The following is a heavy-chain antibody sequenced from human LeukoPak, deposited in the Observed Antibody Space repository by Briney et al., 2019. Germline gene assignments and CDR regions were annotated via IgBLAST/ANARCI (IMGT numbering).Heavy chain of an antibody. J-gene: IGHJ4*02. Sequence: SVKVSCKASGGTFSSYAISWVRQAPGQGLEWMGGIIPIFGTANYAQKFQGRVTITADESTSTAYMELSSLRSEDTAVYYCAVYCSSTSCGYYFDYWGQGTLVTVSS. D-gene: IGHD2-2*01. CDR3: AVYCSSTSCGYYFDY. CDR2: IIPIFGTA. CDR1: GGTFSSYA. V-gene: IGHV1-69*13.